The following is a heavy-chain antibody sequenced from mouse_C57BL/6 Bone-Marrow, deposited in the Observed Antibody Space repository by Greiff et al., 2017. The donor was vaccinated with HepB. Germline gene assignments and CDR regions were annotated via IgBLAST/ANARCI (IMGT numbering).Heavy chain of an antibody. Sequence: DVMLVESGGGLVQPGESLKLSCESNEYEFPSHDMSWVRKTPEKRLELVAAINSDGGSTYYPDTMERRFIISRDNTKKTLYLQMSSLRSEDTALYYCARQGGLLPYWYFDVWGTGTTVTVSS. CDR1: EYEFPSHD. CDR2: INSDGGST. CDR3: ARQGGLLPYWYFDV. D-gene: IGHD2-3*01. J-gene: IGHJ1*03. V-gene: IGHV5-2*01.